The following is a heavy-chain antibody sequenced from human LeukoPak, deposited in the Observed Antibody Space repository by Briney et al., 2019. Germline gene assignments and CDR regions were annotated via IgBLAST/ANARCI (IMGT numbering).Heavy chain of an antibody. Sequence: SETLSLTCTVSGGSISSYYWSWIRQPPGKGLEWIGYIYYSGSTNYNPSLKSRVTISVDTSKNQFSLKLSSVTAADTAVYYCARGPMVRGGLDYWGQGTLVTVSS. CDR2: IYYSGST. CDR1: GGSISSYY. D-gene: IGHD3-10*01. V-gene: IGHV4-59*01. J-gene: IGHJ4*02. CDR3: ARGPMVRGGLDY.